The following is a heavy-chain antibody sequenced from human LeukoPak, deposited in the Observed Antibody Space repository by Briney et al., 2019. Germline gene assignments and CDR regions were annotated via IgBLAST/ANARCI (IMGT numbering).Heavy chain of an antibody. J-gene: IGHJ5*02. CDR1: GFTFSSYS. Sequence: KSGGSLRLSCAASGFTFSSYSMNWVRQAPGKGLEWVSSISSSSSYIYYADSVRGRFTISRDNAKNSLYLQMNSLRAEDMAVYYCARDPPYTPWGASYWFDPWGQGTLVTVSS. CDR2: ISSSSSYI. CDR3: ARDPPYTPWGASYWFDP. V-gene: IGHV3-21*01. D-gene: IGHD3-16*01.